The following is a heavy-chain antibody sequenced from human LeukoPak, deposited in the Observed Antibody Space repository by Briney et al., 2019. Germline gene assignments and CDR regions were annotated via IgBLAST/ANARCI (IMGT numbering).Heavy chain of an antibody. J-gene: IGHJ5*02. Sequence: SETLSLTCTVSGYSISSGYYWGWIRQPPGKGLEWIGSIYHSGSTYYNPSLKSRVTISVDTPKNQFSLKLSSVTAADTAVYYCARSVAVVAANYHGGFDPWGQGTLVTVSS. V-gene: IGHV4-38-2*02. CDR2: IYHSGST. D-gene: IGHD2-15*01. CDR1: GYSISSGYY. CDR3: ARSVAVVAANYHGGFDP.